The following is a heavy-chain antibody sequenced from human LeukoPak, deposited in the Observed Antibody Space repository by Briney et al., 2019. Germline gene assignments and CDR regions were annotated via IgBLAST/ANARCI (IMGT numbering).Heavy chain of an antibody. J-gene: IGHJ4*02. D-gene: IGHD5-12*01. V-gene: IGHV3-30*04. CDR3: ARAYGGYVLFDY. CDR2: ISYNGSNK. CDR1: GFTFSSYA. Sequence: PGRTLRLSCAASGFTFSSYAMHWVRQAPGKGLEWVALISYNGSNKYYADSVKGRFTISRENSKNTLYLQMNSLRAEDTAVYYCARAYGGYVLFDYWGQGTLVTVSS.